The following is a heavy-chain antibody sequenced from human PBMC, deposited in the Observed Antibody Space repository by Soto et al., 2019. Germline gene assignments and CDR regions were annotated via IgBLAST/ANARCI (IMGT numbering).Heavy chain of an antibody. V-gene: IGHV4-34*01. Sequence: SETLSVTCAVYGGSFIGYYWSWIRQPPWKGLEWIGDINHSGSTNYNPSLKSRVTISVDTSKNQFSLKLSSVTAADTAVYYCARGWRRLFDYWGQGTLVTVS. CDR3: ARGWRRLFDY. J-gene: IGHJ4*02. CDR2: INHSGST. CDR1: GGSFIGYY. D-gene: IGHD4-17*01.